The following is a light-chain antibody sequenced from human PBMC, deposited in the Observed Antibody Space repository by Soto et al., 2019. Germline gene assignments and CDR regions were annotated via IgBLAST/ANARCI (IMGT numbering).Light chain of an antibody. CDR1: SSDGGAYNY. CDR3: SSYTSSSTLYV. Sequence: QSALTQPASVSGSPGQSITISCTGTSSDGGAYNYVSWYQQHPGKAPKLMIYEVSNRPSGVSNRFSGSKSGNTASLTSSGLQAEDEADYYCSSYTSSSTLYVFGTGTKVTVL. J-gene: IGLJ1*01. CDR2: EVS. V-gene: IGLV2-14*01.